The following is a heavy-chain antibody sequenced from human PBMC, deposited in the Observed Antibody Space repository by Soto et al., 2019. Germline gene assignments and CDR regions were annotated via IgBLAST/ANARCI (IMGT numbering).Heavy chain of an antibody. CDR2: ISGSGGRT. V-gene: IGHV3-23*01. CDR3: AKRLQSGGAFDI. D-gene: IGHD2-21*02. Sequence: PGESLKISCAASGFTFSSYAMGWVRQAPGKGLEWVSAISGSGGRTNYTDSVKGRFTVSRDNSKNTLWLQMHSLRAEDTAVYYCAKRLQSGGAFDIWGQGTTVTVSS. J-gene: IGHJ3*02. CDR1: GFTFSSYA.